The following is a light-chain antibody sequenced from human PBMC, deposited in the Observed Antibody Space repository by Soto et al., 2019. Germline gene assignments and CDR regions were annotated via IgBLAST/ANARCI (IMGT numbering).Light chain of an antibody. V-gene: IGLV2-14*01. CDR2: EVS. Sequence: QSALTQPASVSGSPGQSITISCTGTSSDVGGYNYVSWYQQHPGKAPKHMIYEVSNRPSGVSNRFSGSKSGNTASLTISGLQAEDEADYYCSSYTSSSTLVVGTGTELTVL. J-gene: IGLJ1*01. CDR3: SSYTSSSTLV. CDR1: SSDVGGYNY.